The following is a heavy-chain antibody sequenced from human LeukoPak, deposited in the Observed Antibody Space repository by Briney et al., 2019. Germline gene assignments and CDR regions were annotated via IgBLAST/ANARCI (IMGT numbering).Heavy chain of an antibody. Sequence: TSETLSLTCTVSGGSISSYYWSWIRQPPGKGLEWIGYIYTSGSTNYNPSLKSRVTISVDTSKNQFSLKLSSVTAADTAVYYCARNEVRFDPWGQGTLVTVSS. CDR2: IYTSGST. CDR1: GGSISSYY. V-gene: IGHV4-4*09. CDR3: ARNEVRFDP. J-gene: IGHJ5*02.